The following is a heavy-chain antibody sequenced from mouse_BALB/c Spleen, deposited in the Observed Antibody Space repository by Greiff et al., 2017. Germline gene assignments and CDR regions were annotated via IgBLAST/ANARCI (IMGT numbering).Heavy chain of an antibody. D-gene: IGHD1-2*01. CDR1: GFTFSSYG. CDR2: ISSGGSYT. CDR3: ARRPATGFDY. V-gene: IGHV5-6*01. J-gene: IGHJ2*01. Sequence: EVQRVESGGDLVKPGGSLKLSCAASGFTFSSYGMSWVRQTPDKRLEWVATISSGGSYTYYPDSVKGRFTISRDNAKNTLYLQMSSLKSEDTAMYYCARRPATGFDYWGQGTTLTVSS.